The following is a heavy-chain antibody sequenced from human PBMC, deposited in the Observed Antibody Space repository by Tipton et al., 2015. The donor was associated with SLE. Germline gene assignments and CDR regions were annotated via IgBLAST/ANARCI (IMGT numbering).Heavy chain of an antibody. Sequence: TLSLTCTVSGGSISSDSYYWGWIRQPPGKGLEWIGSTYYTGSTYSNPSLKSRVTISVDMSKNQFSLKLSSVTAADTAVYYCAAYCSTISCYHYYGLDVWGQGTTVTVSS. CDR2: TYYTGST. V-gene: IGHV4-39*01. D-gene: IGHD2-2*01. J-gene: IGHJ6*02. CDR3: AAYCSTISCYHYYGLDV. CDR1: GGSISSDSYY.